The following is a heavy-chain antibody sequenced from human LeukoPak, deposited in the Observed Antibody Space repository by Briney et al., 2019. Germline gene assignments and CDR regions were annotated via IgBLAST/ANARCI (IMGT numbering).Heavy chain of an antibody. CDR1: AASISSDNYY. Sequence: PSETLSLTCTVSAASISSDNYYWNWIRQPAGRGLEWIGRFYAGDTKYNPSLNNRATVSVDTSKNQFSLTLSSVTAADTATYYCARGVFMTSGRYFYCMDLWGTGTTVTVSS. CDR2: FYAGDT. V-gene: IGHV4-61*02. D-gene: IGHD2-21*01. CDR3: ARGVFMTSGRYFYCMDL. J-gene: IGHJ6*03.